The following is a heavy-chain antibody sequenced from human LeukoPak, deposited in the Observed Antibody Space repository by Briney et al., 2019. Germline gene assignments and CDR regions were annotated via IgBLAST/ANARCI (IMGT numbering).Heavy chain of an antibody. Sequence: GGSLRLACAASGFTLSNNYMTWVRQAPGKGLEWVSVIYSSGSTYYADSVKGRFTISRDNSKNTLYLQMNSLRAEDTAVYYCAKLPSSWGQGTLVTVSS. J-gene: IGHJ5*02. CDR2: IYSSGST. D-gene: IGHD1-7*01. V-gene: IGHV3-66*02. CDR1: GFTLSNNY. CDR3: AKLPSS.